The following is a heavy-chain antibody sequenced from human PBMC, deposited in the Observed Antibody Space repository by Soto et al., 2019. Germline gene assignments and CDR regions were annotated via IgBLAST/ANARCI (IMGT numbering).Heavy chain of an antibody. V-gene: IGHV3-21*01. D-gene: IGHD1-7*01. J-gene: IGHJ4*02. CDR3: ASSEYNWNYVGEGGFDY. CDR2: ISSSSSYI. CDR1: GFTFSSYS. Sequence: PGGSLRLSCAASGFTFSSYSMNWVRQAPGKGLEWVSSISSSSSYIYYADSVKGRFTISRDNAKNSLYLQMNSLRAEDTAVYYCASSEYNWNYVGEGGFDYWGQGTLVTVSS.